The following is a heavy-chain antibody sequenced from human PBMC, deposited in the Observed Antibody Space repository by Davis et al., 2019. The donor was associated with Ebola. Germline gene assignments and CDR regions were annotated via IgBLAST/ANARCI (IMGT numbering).Heavy chain of an antibody. CDR1: GGSISSEY. CDR2: IYTSGTT. CDR3: AREKDYYYNGLDV. Sequence: PSETLSLTCTVSGGSISSEYWTWIRQPAGKGLEWIGRIYTSGTTNYKPSLKSRVTMSVDTSKNQFSLKLSSVTAADTAVYFCAREKDYYYNGLDVWGQGTTVTVSS. V-gene: IGHV4-4*07. J-gene: IGHJ6*02.